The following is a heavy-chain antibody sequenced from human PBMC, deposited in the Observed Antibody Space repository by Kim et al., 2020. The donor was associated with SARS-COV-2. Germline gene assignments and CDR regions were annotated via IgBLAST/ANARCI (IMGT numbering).Heavy chain of an antibody. CDR1: GGTFSSYA. CDR2: IIPIFGTA. J-gene: IGHJ3*02. Sequence: SVKVSCKASGGTFSSYAISWVRQAPGQGLEWMGGIIPIFGTANYAHKFQGRVTITADKSTSTAYMELSSLRSEDTAVYYCAREPYYYDSSDRSEVDIWGQGTMVTVSS. CDR3: AREPYYYDSSDRSEVDI. V-gene: IGHV1-69*06. D-gene: IGHD3-22*01.